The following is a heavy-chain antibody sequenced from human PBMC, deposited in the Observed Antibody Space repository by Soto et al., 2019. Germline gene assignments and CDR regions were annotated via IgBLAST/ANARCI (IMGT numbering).Heavy chain of an antibody. Sequence: QVQLVESGGGVVQPGRSLGLSCAASGFTFSTYGMHWVRQAPGKGLEWVAVISYDGSNKYYADSVKGRFTISRDNSKNTLYLQMNSLRAEDTAVYYCVRGPDAFDIWGQGTMVTVSS. J-gene: IGHJ3*02. CDR2: ISYDGSNK. D-gene: IGHD4-17*01. CDR3: VRGPDAFDI. V-gene: IGHV3-30*03. CDR1: GFTFSTYG.